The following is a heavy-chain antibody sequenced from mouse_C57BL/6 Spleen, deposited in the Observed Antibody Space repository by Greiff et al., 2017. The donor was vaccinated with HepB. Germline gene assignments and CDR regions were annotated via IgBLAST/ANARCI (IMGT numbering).Heavy chain of an antibody. CDR1: GYAFTNYL. D-gene: IGHD1-1*01. CDR2: INPGSGGT. J-gene: IGHJ2*01. CDR3: HYYGSSLDY. Sequence: VQLVESGAELVRPGTSVKVSCKASGYAFTNYLIEWVKQRPGQGLEWIGVINPGSGGTNYNEKFKGKATLTADKSSSTAYMQLSSLTSEDSAVYFCHYYGSSLDYWGQGTTLTVSS. V-gene: IGHV1-54*01.